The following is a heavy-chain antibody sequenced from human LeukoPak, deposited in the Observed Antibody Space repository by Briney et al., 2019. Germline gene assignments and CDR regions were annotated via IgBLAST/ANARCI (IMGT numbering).Heavy chain of an antibody. CDR2: IWYDGSKK. V-gene: IGHV3-33*01. CDR1: GFTFSLYA. D-gene: IGHD5-12*01. J-gene: IGHJ4*02. CDR3: ARDIGRGYSYGPFDY. Sequence: GGSLRLSCAASGFTFSLYAMHRVRQAPGKGLEWVALIWYDGSKKYYADSVEGRFTISRDNSKNTLYLQMNSLRADDTAVYYCARDIGRGYSYGPFDYWGQGTLVTVSS.